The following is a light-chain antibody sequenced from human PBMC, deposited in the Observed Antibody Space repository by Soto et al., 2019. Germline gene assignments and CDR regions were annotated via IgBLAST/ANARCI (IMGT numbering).Light chain of an antibody. CDR2: EVS. CDR1: SSDVGRYNY. J-gene: IGLJ1*01. V-gene: IGLV2-8*01. CDR3: SSYAGNRRYV. Sequence: QSVLTQPPSASGSPGQSVTISCTGTSSDVGRYNYISWYQQRPGKAPKLIIYEVSKRPSGVPDRLSGFKYGNTASLTVSGLQAEDEADYSCSSYAGNRRYVLGTGNKVTVL.